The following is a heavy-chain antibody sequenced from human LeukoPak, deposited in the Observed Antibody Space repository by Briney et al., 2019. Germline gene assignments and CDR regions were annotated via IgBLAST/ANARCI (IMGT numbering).Heavy chain of an antibody. CDR1: GFTFSSYA. CDR3: ARQGSGYADWFDP. V-gene: IGHV4-38-2*01. D-gene: IGHD5-12*01. J-gene: IGHJ5*02. CDR2: IYHSGST. Sequence: KPGGSLRLSCAASGFTFSSYAMSWVRQAPGKGLEWIGSIYHSGSTYYNPSLKSRVTISVDTSKNQFSLKLSSVTAADTAVYYCARQGSGYADWFDPWGQGTLVTVSS.